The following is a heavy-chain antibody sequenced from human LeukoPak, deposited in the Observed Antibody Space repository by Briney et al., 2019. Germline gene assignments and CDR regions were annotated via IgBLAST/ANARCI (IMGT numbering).Heavy chain of an antibody. CDR2: TFGSRRDT. CDR1: GFTFTNYA. V-gene: IGHV3-23*01. J-gene: IGHJ4*02. Sequence: GGALRLSCAASGFTFTNYAMSWVRQTPGKGLEGVSATFGSRRDTYHADSVKGRFTVSRDNSKNTLYLQINSLRHDATAIYYCTKAPVNSCLGAFCYPFDSWGQGTLVTVSS. CDR3: TKAPVNSCLGAFCYPFDS. D-gene: IGHD2-15*01.